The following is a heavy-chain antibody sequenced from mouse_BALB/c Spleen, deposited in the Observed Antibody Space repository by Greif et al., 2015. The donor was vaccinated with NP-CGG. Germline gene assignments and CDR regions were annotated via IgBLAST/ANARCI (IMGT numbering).Heavy chain of an antibody. CDR3: AAYYYGSSYFVY. V-gene: IGHV14-3*02. J-gene: IGHJ3*01. Sequence: EVKLVESGAELVKPGASVKLSCTASGFNIKDYYIHWVKQRPEQGLEWIGRIDPANGNTKYDPKFQGKATITADTSSNTAYLQLSSLTSEDTAVYYCAAYYYGSSYFVYWGQGTLVTASA. D-gene: IGHD1-1*01. CDR1: GFNIKDYY. CDR2: IDPANGNT.